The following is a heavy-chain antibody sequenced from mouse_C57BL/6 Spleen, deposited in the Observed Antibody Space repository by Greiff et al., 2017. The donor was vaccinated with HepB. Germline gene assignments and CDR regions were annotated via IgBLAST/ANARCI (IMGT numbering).Heavy chain of an antibody. D-gene: IGHD1-1*01. Sequence: QVQLQQSGAELASPGASVTLSCKASGYTFTDHIMNWVKKRPGQGLEWIGRIYPVSGETNYNQKFMGKATFSVERSSSTVYMVLNSRTSEDPAVDYSAFGSSYGYCDDWGTGTTVTVSS. CDR2: IYPVSGET. CDR3: AFGSSYGYCDD. J-gene: IGHJ1*03. V-gene: IGHV1-11*01. CDR1: GYTFTDHI.